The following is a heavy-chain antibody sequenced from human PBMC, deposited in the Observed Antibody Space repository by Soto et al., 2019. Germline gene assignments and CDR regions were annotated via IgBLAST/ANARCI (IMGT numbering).Heavy chain of an antibody. V-gene: IGHV3-30*18. CDR2: ISYDGSNK. D-gene: IGHD3-9*01. J-gene: IGHJ6*02. Sequence: PGGSLRLSCAASGFTFRSYGMDWVRQAPAKGLEWVAVISYDGSNKYYADSVKGRFTISRDNPKNTLYLQVNSLRPEDTAVYYCAKDRRDILTGYRGAYYGMDVWGQGTTVTVSS. CDR1: GFTFRSYG. CDR3: AKDRRDILTGYRGAYYGMDV.